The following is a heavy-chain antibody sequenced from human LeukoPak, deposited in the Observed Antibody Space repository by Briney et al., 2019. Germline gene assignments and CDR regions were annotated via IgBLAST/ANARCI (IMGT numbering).Heavy chain of an antibody. CDR2: IYTSGST. CDR3: AREIPSAAKYESSGIDY. CDR1: GGSICSYY. J-gene: IGHJ4*02. D-gene: IGHD3-22*01. Sequence: SETLSLTCTVSGGSICSYYWSWIRQPAGKGLEWIGRIYTSGSTNYNPSLKSRVTMSVDTSKNQFSLKLSSVTAADTAVYYCAREIPSAAKYESSGIDYWGQGTLVTVSS. V-gene: IGHV4-4*07.